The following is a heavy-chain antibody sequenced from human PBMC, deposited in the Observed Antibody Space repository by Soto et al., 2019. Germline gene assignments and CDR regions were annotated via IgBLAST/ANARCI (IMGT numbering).Heavy chain of an antibody. CDR3: ASRVYSSSWIIQIRSDNWFDP. D-gene: IGHD6-13*01. CDR1: GGSFSGYY. J-gene: IGHJ5*02. Sequence: TSETLSLTCAVYGGSFSGYYWSWIRQPPGKGLEWIGEINHSGSTNYNPSLKSRVTISVDTSKNQFSLKLSSVTAADTAVYYCASRVYSSSWIIQIRSDNWFDPWGQGTLVTVSS. V-gene: IGHV4-34*01. CDR2: INHSGST.